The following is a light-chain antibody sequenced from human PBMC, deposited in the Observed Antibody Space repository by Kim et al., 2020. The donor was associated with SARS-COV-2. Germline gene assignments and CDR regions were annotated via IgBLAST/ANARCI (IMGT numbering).Light chain of an antibody. Sequence: QSALTQPPSVSGAPGQKVTISCTGSSSNIGAGYDVHWYQQLPGTAPKLLIYGNTNRPSGVPDRFSGSKSGTSASLAISGLQAEDEADYHCQSYDSSLRGGVFGGGTKLTVL. CDR2: GNT. V-gene: IGLV1-40*01. CDR1: SSNIGAGYD. CDR3: QSYDSSLRGGV. J-gene: IGLJ3*02.